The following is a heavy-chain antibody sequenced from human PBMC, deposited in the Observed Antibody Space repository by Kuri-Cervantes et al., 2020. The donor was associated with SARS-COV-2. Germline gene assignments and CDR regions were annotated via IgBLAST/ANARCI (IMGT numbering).Heavy chain of an antibody. CDR3: ARHSAFGELLYWFDP. CDR1: GDSISSSSYY. D-gene: IGHD3-10*01. CDR2: IYYSGST. J-gene: IGHJ5*02. Sequence: SETLSLTCTVSGDSISSSSYYWGWIRQPPGKGLEWIGSIYYSGSTYYNPSLKSRVTISVDTSKNQFSLKLSSVTAADTAVYYCARHSAFGELLYWFDPWGQGTLVTVSS. V-gene: IGHV4-39*01.